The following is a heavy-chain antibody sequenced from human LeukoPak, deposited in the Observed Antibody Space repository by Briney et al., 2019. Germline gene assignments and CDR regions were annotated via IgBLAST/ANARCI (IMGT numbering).Heavy chain of an antibody. J-gene: IGHJ3*02. CDR1: GGSFSGYY. D-gene: IGHD3-10*01. V-gene: IGHV4-34*01. CDR2: INHSGST. CDR3: ARGSHYCGSGSYYKDPDAFDI. Sequence: SETLSLTCAVYGGSFSGYYWSWIRQPPGKGLEWIGEINHSGSTNYNPSLKSRVTISVDTSKNQFSLKLSSVTAADTAVYYCARGSHYCGSGSYYKDPDAFDIWGQGTMVTVSS.